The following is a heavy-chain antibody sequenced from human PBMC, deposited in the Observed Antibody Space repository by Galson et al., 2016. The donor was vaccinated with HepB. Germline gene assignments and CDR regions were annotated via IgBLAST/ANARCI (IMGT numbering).Heavy chain of an antibody. CDR1: GDSVSAFY. V-gene: IGHV4-59*02. J-gene: IGHJ4*02. CDR3: ARDPVRGGFDH. D-gene: IGHD3-10*02. Sequence: SETLSLTCSVSGDSVSAFYWSWIRQPPGKGLEWIGHVYHSGSTDYNASLQSRLAMSIDMSKNQFSLRLTSVTAADTAVYYCARDPVRGGFDHWGQGLLVTVSA. CDR2: VYHSGST.